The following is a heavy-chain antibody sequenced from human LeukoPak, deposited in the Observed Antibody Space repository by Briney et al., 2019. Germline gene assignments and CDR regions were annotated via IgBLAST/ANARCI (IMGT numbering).Heavy chain of an antibody. CDR1: GGTFSSYA. CDR3: ARDARRRYCSSSSCYWGWLDP. J-gene: IGHJ5*02. V-gene: IGHV1-69*01. D-gene: IGHD2-2*01. CDR2: IIPIFGTA. Sequence: SVKVSCKASGGTFSSYAISWVRQAPGQGLEWMGGIIPIFGTANYAQKFQDRVTITADESTSTAYMELSSLRFDDTAVYYCARDARRRYCSSSSCYWGWLDPWGQGTLVTISS.